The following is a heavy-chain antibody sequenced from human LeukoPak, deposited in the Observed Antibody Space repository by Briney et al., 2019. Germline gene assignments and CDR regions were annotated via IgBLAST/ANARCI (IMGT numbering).Heavy chain of an antibody. V-gene: IGHV3-74*01. J-gene: IGHJ4*02. CDR1: GFTFRSHW. CDR3: ASGLLMAGGTLDH. CDR2: LDTGGRTT. D-gene: IGHD6-19*01. Sequence: GGSLRLSCAASGFTFRSHWMHWVRQAPGEGLVWVSRLDTGGRTTTYADSVRGRFTISRDNAKDTLYLQMNSLRAEDTAVYYCASGLLMAGGTLDHWGRGTLVTVSP.